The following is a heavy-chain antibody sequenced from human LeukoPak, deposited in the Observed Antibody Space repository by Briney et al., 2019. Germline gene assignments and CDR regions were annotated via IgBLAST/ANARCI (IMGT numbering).Heavy chain of an antibody. CDR2: ITSDGTST. D-gene: IGHD2-2*01. CDR3: ARDWYHAIDY. J-gene: IGHJ4*02. V-gene: IGHV3-74*03. Sequence: GGSLRLSCAASEFIFSTTWMHWVRQRPGQGLVWVARITSDGTSTSYAESVRGRFTISRDNAKNTLYLQMNSLRAEDTAVYYCARDWYHAIDYWGQGTLVTVSS. CDR1: EFIFSTTW.